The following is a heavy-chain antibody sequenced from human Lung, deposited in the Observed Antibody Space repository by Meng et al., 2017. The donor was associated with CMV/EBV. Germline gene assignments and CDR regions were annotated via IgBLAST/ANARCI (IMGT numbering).Heavy chain of an antibody. CDR3: ARAVDYYYYYGMDV. CDR2: IIPIFGTA. CDR1: GGTFSSYA. J-gene: IGHJ6*02. V-gene: IGHV1-69*05. Sequence: SXXVSXKASGGTFSSYAISWVRQAPGQGLEWMGGIIPIFGTANYAQKFQGRVTITTDESTSTAYMELSSLRSEDTAVYYCARAVDYYYYYGMDVGGQGNXVTVSS.